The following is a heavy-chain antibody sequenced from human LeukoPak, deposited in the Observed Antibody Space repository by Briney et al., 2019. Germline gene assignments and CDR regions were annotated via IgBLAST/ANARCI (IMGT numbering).Heavy chain of an antibody. CDR1: GGTFSSYA. J-gene: IGHJ4*02. Sequence: ASVKVSCKASGGTFSSYAISWVRQAPGQGLEWMGGIIPIFGTANYAQKFQGRVTITADESTSTAYMELSSLRSEDTAVYYCATGAREGASVVVAATRLNYWGQGTLVTVSS. D-gene: IGHD2-15*01. V-gene: IGHV1-69*13. CDR2: IIPIFGTA. CDR3: ATGAREGASVVVAATRLNY.